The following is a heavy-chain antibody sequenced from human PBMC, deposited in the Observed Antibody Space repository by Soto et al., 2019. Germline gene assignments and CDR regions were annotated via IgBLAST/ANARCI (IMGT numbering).Heavy chain of an antibody. CDR3: ARVDDSSGYYGRLDY. CDR2: IIHIFGTA. Sequence: SVKVSCKASGGTFSSYAISWVRQAAGQGLEWRGGIIHIFGTANYAQKFQGRVTITADEATSTAYMELSSLRSEHTAVYYCARVDDSSGYYGRLDYWAQGTVVTVSS. V-gene: IGHV1-69*13. D-gene: IGHD3-22*01. J-gene: IGHJ4*02. CDR1: GGTFSSYA.